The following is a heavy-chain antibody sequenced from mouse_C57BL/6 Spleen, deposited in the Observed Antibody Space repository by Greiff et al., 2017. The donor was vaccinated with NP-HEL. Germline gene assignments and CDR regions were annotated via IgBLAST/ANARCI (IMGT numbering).Heavy chain of an antibody. CDR3: ARGYYGNYEGNYAMDY. V-gene: IGHV1-64*01. D-gene: IGHD2-1*01. CDR1: GYTFTSYW. CDR2: IHPNSGST. J-gene: IGHJ4*01. Sequence: VQLQQPGAELVKPGASVKLSCKASGYTFTSYWMHWVKQRPGQGLEWIGMIHPNSGSTNYNEKFKSKATLTVDKSSSTAYMQLSSLTSEDSAVYYCARGYYGNYEGNYAMDYWGQGTSVTVSS.